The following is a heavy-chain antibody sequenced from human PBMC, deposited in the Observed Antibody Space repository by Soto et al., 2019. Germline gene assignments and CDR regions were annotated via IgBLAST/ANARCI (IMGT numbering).Heavy chain of an antibody. CDR1: GFTFSSYA. CDR2: ISYDGSNK. CDR3: ASAGQDSSGLRYMDV. V-gene: IGHV3-30*04. D-gene: IGHD6-19*01. J-gene: IGHJ6*03. Sequence: GGSLRLSCAASGFTFSSYAMHWVRQAPGKGLEWVAVISYDGSNKYYADSVKGRFTISRDNSKNTLYLQMNSLRAEDRAVYYCASAGQDSSGLRYMDVWGKGTTVTVSS.